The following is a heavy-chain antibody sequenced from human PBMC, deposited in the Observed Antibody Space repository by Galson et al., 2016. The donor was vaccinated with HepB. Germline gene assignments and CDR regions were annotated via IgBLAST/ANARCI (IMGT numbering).Heavy chain of an antibody. Sequence: QSGADVKEPGESLKISCKGSGYSFSSYWIGWVRQRPGKGLEWMGVIFPGDSDSRYNPSFEGQVTFSVDKSISTAYLQWSSLEASDTAMYFCARQLNGYFFDFWGQGTRITVSP. CDR2: IFPGDSDS. D-gene: IGHD3-22*01. J-gene: IGHJ4*02. CDR1: GYSFSSYW. CDR3: ARQLNGYFFDF. V-gene: IGHV5-51*01.